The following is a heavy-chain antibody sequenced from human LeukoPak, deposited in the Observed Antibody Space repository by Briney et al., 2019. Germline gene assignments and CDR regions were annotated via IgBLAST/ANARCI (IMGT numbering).Heavy chain of an antibody. CDR3: AKLYDILTNFDY. V-gene: IGHV3-23*01. J-gene: IGHJ4*02. Sequence: GGSLRLSCAASGLTFSSYAMSWVRQAPGKGLEWVSAISGSGGSTYYADSVKGRFTISRDKSKNTLYLQMNSLRAEDTAVYYCAKLYDILTNFDYWDQGTLVTVTS. CDR2: ISGSGGST. CDR1: GLTFSSYA. D-gene: IGHD3-9*01.